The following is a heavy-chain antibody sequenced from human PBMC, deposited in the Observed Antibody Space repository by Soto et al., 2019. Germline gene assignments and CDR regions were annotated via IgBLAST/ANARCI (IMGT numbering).Heavy chain of an antibody. V-gene: IGHV4-31*03. CDR3: ARDGIGNTGYSSRLSGMDV. CDR2: IYYSGST. Sequence: SETLSLTCTVSGGSISSGGYYWSWIRQHPGKGLEWIGYIYYSGSTYYNPSLKSRVTISVDTSKNQFSLKLSSVTAADTAVYYCARDGIGNTGYSSRLSGMDVWGQGTTVTVSS. CDR1: GGSISSGGYY. J-gene: IGHJ6*02. D-gene: IGHD6-13*01.